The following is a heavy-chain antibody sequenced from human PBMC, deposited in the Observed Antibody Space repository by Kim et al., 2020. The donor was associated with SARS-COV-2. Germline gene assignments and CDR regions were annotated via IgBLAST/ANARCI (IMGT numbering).Heavy chain of an antibody. D-gene: IGHD4-17*01. V-gene: IGHV4-39*01. CDR3: AGHAYGDLLYYY. CDR2: IYYSGST. Sequence: SETLSLTCTVSGGSISSSSYYWGWIRQPPGKGLEWIGCIYYSGSTYYNPSLKSRVTISVDTSKNQFSLKLSSVTAADTAVYYCAGHAYGDLLYYYWGQGTLVTVSS. J-gene: IGHJ4*02. CDR1: GGSISSSSYY.